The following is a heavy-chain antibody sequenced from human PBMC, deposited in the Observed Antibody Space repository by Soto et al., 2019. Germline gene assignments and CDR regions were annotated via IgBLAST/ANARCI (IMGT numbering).Heavy chain of an antibody. CDR3: ASFRDYDILTGYLKFDP. J-gene: IGHJ5*02. V-gene: IGHV1-69*06. CDR1: GGTFSSYA. Sequence: SVKVSFKACGGTFSSYAISWLRQAPGQGLEWMGGIIPIFGTANYAQKFQGRVTITADKSTSTAYMELSSLRSEDTAVYYCASFRDYDILTGYLKFDPWGQGTLVTVSS. CDR2: IIPIFGTA. D-gene: IGHD3-9*01.